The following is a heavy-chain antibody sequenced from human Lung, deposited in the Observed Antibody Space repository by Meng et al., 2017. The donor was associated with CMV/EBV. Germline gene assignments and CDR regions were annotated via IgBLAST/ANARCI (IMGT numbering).Heavy chain of an antibody. CDR2: ISSSGSII. CDR3: ARGAYYGSGGLDY. CDR1: GFTFSSYE. V-gene: IGHV3-48*03. D-gene: IGHD3-10*01. Sequence: SXKISXGASGFTFSSYEMNWVRQAPGKGLEWLSYISSSGSIIYYTDSVKGRFTISRDNAKNSLYLQMNSLRAEDTAVYYCARGAYYGSGGLDYWGQGTLVTVSS. J-gene: IGHJ4*02.